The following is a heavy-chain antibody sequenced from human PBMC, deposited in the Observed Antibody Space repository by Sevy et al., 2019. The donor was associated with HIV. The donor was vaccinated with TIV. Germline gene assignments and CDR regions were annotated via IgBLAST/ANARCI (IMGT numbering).Heavy chain of an antibody. D-gene: IGHD6-6*01. J-gene: IGHJ5*02. V-gene: IGHV4-59*01. Sequence: LETLSLTCTVSGGSISSYYWSWIRQPPGKALEWIGYINYSGSTNYNPSLKSRVTISVDTSKNQFSLKLSSVTAADTAVYYCARVGSSSSGNWFDPWGQGTLVTVSS. CDR2: INYSGST. CDR1: GGSISSYY. CDR3: ARVGSSSSGNWFDP.